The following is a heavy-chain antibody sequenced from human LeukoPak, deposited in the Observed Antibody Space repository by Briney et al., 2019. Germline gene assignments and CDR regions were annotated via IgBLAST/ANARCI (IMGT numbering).Heavy chain of an antibody. Sequence: SETLSLTCTVSGGSISSYYWSWIRQPPGKGLEWIGYIYTSGSTNYNPSLKSRVTISVDTSKNQFSLKLSSVTAADTAVYYCARHGTVVVPAAIPWFDPWGQGTLVTVSS. D-gene: IGHD2-2*02. CDR2: IYTSGST. CDR1: GGSISSYY. CDR3: ARHGTVVVPAAIPWFDP. V-gene: IGHV4-4*09. J-gene: IGHJ5*02.